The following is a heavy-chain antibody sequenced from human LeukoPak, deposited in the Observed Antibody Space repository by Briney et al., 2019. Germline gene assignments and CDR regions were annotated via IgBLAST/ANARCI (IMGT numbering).Heavy chain of an antibody. V-gene: IGHV4-39*01. Sequence: PSETLSLTCTVSGGSISSSSYYWGWIRQPPGKGLEWIGSIIYSGSTYYNPSLKSRVTTSIDTSKIQFSLKPSSVTAADTAVYYCARLTGYEYYYYYYYMDVWGKGTTVTISS. D-gene: IGHD3-9*01. CDR1: GGSISSSSYY. J-gene: IGHJ6*03. CDR3: ARLTGYEYYYYYYYMDV. CDR2: IIYSGST.